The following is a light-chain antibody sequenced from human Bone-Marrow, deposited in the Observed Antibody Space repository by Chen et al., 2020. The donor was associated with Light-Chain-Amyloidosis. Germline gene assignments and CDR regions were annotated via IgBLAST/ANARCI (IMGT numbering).Light chain of an antibody. CDR2: DAS. CDR1: QRISKF. CDR3: QERTNWPLYT. J-gene: IGKJ2*01. Sequence: EIVLPQSPATLSLSPGERAALSCRASQRISKFLAWYQHKPGQAPRLLIYDASIRATGIPARFSGSGSGTDFTLTINSLEPEDFAVYYCQERTNWPLYTVGQGTKLEI. V-gene: IGKV3-11*01.